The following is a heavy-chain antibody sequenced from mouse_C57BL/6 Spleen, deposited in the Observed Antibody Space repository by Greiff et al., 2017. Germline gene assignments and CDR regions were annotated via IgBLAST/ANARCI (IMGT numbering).Heavy chain of an antibody. CDR2: IRNKANGYTT. CDR1: GFTFTDYY. J-gene: IGHJ2*01. D-gene: IGHD2-1*01. Sequence: EVKLMESGGGLVQPGGSLSLSCAASGFTFTDYYMSWVRQPPGKALEWLGFIRNKANGYTTEYSASVKGRFTISRDNSQSILYLQMNALRAEDSATYYCARVYGNYVYYFDYWGQGTTLTVSS. V-gene: IGHV7-3*01. CDR3: ARVYGNYVYYFDY.